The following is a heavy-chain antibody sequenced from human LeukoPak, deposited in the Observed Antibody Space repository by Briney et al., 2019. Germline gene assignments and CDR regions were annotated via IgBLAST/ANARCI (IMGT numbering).Heavy chain of an antibody. J-gene: IGHJ3*02. CDR2: ISSSSSYI. CDR1: GFTFSSYS. Sequence: GGPLRLSCAASGFTFSSYSMNWVRQAPGKGLEWVSSISSSSSYIYYADSVKGRFTISRDNAKNSLYLQMNSLRAEDTAVYYCARDPPYDYVWGSYRREAFDIWGQGTMVTVSS. CDR3: ARDPPYDYVWGSYRREAFDI. D-gene: IGHD3-16*02. V-gene: IGHV3-21*01.